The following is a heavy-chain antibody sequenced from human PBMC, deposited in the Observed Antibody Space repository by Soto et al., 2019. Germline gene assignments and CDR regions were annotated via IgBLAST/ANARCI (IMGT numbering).Heavy chain of an antibody. CDR3: ARGSCSGGSCYSALDYYYGMDV. J-gene: IGHJ6*02. D-gene: IGHD2-15*01. CDR2: IKQDGSNK. V-gene: IGHV3-7*02. Sequence: GGSLRLSCAASGFTFSSYWMSWVRQAPGKGLEWVANIKQDGSNKYYADSVKGRFTISRDNSKNTLYLQMNSLRAEDTAVYYCARGSCSGGSCYSALDYYYGMDVWGQGTTVTVSS. CDR1: GFTFSSYW.